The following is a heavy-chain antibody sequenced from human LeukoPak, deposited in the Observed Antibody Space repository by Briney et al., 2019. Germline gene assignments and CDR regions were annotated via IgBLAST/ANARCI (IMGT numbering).Heavy chain of an antibody. Sequence: SETLSLTCTVSGDSIISYYWSWIRQPPGKGLEWIGYIYYSGGTDYNPSLKSRVTISVDTSKNQFSLKLRSVTAADTAVYYCARHVTISGPYDASDIWGQGTMVTV. D-gene: IGHD5-24*01. CDR1: GDSIISYY. J-gene: IGHJ3*02. V-gene: IGHV4-59*08. CDR3: ARHVTISGPYDASDI. CDR2: IYYSGGT.